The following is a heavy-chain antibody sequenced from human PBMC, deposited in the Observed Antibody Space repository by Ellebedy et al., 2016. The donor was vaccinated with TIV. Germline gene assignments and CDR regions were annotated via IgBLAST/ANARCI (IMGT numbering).Heavy chain of an antibody. Sequence: GGSLRLSCAASGFIFSNSGMNWVRQAPGKGLEWVAFIRFDGNNAYYADSAKGRFTISRDNSKNTLYLQMNSLRAEDTAVYYCAKDHYTGGYDYWGQGTLVTVSS. V-gene: IGHV3-30*02. J-gene: IGHJ4*02. CDR2: IRFDGNNA. CDR3: AKDHYTGGYDY. CDR1: GFIFSNSG. D-gene: IGHD1-26*01.